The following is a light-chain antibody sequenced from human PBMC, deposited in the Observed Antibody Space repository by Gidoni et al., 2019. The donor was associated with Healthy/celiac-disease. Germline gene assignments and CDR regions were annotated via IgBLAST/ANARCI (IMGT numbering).Light chain of an antibody. CDR2: DVS. CDR1: SSDVCGYNY. CDR3: SSYTSSSTWV. J-gene: IGLJ3*02. V-gene: IGLV2-14*03. Sequence: HSALTQPASVSGSPGQSITISCTGTSSDVCGYNYVCWYQQHPGKAPKLMIYDVSNRPSAVSNRFSGSKSGNTASLTISGLQAEDEAAYYCSSYTSSSTWVFGGGTKLTVL.